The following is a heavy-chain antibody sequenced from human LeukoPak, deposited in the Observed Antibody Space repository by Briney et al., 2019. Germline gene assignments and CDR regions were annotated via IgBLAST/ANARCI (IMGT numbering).Heavy chain of an antibody. V-gene: IGHV4-59*01. J-gene: IGHJ6*02. CDR1: GGSISSYY. D-gene: IGHD3-22*01. CDR2: IYYSGST. CDR3: ARSQVYYYDSSGYYGMDV. Sequence: SETLSLTCTVSGGSISSYYWSWLRQPPGKGLEWIGYIYYSGSTNYNPSLKSRVTISVDTSKSQFSLKLSSVTAADTAVYYCARSQVYYYDSSGYYGMDVWGQGTTVTVSS.